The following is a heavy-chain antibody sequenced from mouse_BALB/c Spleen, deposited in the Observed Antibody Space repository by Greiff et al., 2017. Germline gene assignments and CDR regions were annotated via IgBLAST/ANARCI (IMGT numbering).Heavy chain of an antibody. J-gene: IGHJ4*01. CDR2: IDPFNGGT. Sequence: VQLKQSGPELMKPGASVKISCKASGYSFTSYYMHWVKQSHGKSLEWIGYIDPFNGGTSYNQKFKGKATLTVDKSSSTAYMHLSSLTSEDSAVYYCARSGNYVYAMDYWGQGTSVTVSS. V-gene: IGHV1S135*01. CDR1: GYSFTSYY. D-gene: IGHD2-1*01. CDR3: ARSGNYVYAMDY.